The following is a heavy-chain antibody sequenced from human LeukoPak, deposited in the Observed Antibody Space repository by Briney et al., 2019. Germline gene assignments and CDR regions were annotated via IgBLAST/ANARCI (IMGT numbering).Heavy chain of an antibody. CDR1: GFTFSSYG. J-gene: IGHJ4*02. Sequence: PGGSLRLSCAASGFTFSSYGMHWVRQAPGKGLEWVAVISYDGSNKYYADSVKGRLTISRDNSKNTLYLQMNSLRAEDTAVYYCAKDLTDYYFDYWGQGTLVTVSS. CDR2: ISYDGSNK. CDR3: AKDLTDYYFDY. V-gene: IGHV3-30*18. D-gene: IGHD3-3*01.